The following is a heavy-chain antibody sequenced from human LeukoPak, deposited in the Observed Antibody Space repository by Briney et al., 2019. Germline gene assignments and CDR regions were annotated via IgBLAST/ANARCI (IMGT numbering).Heavy chain of an antibody. D-gene: IGHD3-10*01. J-gene: IGHJ4*02. CDR1: GFTFSSYG. V-gene: IGHV3-30*18. Sequence: GGSLRLSCAASGFTFSSYGMHWVRQAPGKGLEWVAVISYDGSNKYYADSVKGRFTISRDNSKNTLYLQMNSLRAEDAAVYYCAKERSITMVRGVSPFDYWGQGTLVTVSS. CDR3: AKERSITMVRGVSPFDY. CDR2: ISYDGSNK.